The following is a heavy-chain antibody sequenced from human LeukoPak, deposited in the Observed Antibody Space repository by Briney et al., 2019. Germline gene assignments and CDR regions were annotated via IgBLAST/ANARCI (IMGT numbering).Heavy chain of an antibody. J-gene: IGHJ4*02. CDR3: TRHQTTVIKPHGGALDY. CDR1: GGSISSSSYY. Sequence: SETLSLTCSVSGGSISSSSYYWGWIRQPPGKGLEWIGSIYYSGSTFYNPSLKSRVTISVDTSKNQFSLKLNSVTAADTAVYYCTRHQTTVIKPHGGALDYWGLGTLVTVSS. CDR2: IYYSGST. V-gene: IGHV4-39*01. D-gene: IGHD4-17*01.